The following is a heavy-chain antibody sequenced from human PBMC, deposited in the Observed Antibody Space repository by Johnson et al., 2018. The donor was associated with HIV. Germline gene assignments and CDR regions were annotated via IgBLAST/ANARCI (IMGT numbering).Heavy chain of an antibody. J-gene: IGHJ3*02. Sequence: VQLVESGGGVVRPGGSLRLSCAASGFTLSDYYMSWIRQAPGKGLEWLSYISSSGSLTYYADSVEGRFTISRDSAKKTLYLQMNSLRAEDTAVYYCAAPPERTGADDAFDIWGQGTMVTVSS. CDR2: ISSSGSLT. CDR1: GFTLSDYY. CDR3: AAPPERTGADDAFDI. D-gene: IGHD1-1*01. V-gene: IGHV3-11*04.